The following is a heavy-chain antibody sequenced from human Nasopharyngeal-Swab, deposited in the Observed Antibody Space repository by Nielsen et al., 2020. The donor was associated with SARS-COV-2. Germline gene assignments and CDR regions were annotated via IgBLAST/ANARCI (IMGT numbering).Heavy chain of an antibody. CDR1: GGSINYSY. Sequence: SETLSLTCTVSGGSINYSYWSWIRQPPGKGLEWIGYVLDNGNTHYNPSLHTRVTMSVDKSKNQFFLKLNSVTAADTAVYFCARGVRGYDVLTGYYRIWYFDYWGQGTLVTVSS. D-gene: IGHD3-9*01. J-gene: IGHJ4*02. V-gene: IGHV4-59*13. CDR3: ARGVRGYDVLTGYYRIWYFDY. CDR2: VLDNGNT.